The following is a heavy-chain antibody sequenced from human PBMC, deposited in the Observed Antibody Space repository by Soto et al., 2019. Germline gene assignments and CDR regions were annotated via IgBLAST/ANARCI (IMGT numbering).Heavy chain of an antibody. CDR2: VYYRGRS. CDR3: ASQRNPVPTQDYFDY. Sequence: SETLSLTCTVSGGSVTNSSYYWGWIRQSPGKGLEWIGSVYYRGRSYSKSSVKSRVTISVDTSKNRFSLSLNSVTASDTAVYFCASQRNPVPTQDYFDYWGPGALVTVSS. V-gene: IGHV4-39*01. CDR1: GGSVTNSSYY. J-gene: IGHJ4*02. D-gene: IGHD1-1*01.